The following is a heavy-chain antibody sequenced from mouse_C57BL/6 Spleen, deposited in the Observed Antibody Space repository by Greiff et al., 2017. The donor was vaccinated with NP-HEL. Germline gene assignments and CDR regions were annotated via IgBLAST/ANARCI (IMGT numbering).Heavy chain of an antibody. Sequence: HVQLQQSGPELVKPGASVKISCKASGYAFSSSWMNWVKQRPGKGLEWIGRIYPGDGDTNYNGKFKGKATLTADKSSSTAYMQLSSLTSEDSAVYFCARWDYDLFAYWGQGTLVTVSA. CDR2: IYPGDGDT. CDR1: GYAFSSSW. V-gene: IGHV1-82*01. J-gene: IGHJ3*01. D-gene: IGHD2-4*01. CDR3: ARWDYDLFAY.